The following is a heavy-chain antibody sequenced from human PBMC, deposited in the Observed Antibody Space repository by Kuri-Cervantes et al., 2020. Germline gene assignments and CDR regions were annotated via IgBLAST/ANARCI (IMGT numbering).Heavy chain of an antibody. V-gene: IGHV3-20*04. CDR2: INWNGGST. D-gene: IGHD2-21*02. Sequence: GESLKISCAASGFTFDDYGMSWARQAPGKGLEWVSGINWNGGSTGYADSVKGRFTISRDNAKNSLYLQMNSLRAEDTALYYCARGWHIVVVTATPFDYWGQGTLVTVSS. CDR1: GFTFDDYG. J-gene: IGHJ4*02. CDR3: ARGWHIVVVTATPFDY.